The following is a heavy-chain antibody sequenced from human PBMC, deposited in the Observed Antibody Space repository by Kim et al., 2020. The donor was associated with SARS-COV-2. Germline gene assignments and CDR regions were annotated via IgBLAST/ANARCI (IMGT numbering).Heavy chain of an antibody. D-gene: IGHD6-13*01. Sequence: GGSLRLSCAASGFTFSSYAMSWVRQAPGKGLEWVSAISGSGGSTYYADSVKGRFTISRDNSKNTLYLQMNSLRAEDTAVYYCAKDLFRAHIAAAGRGPFRDQSLFDYWGQGTLVTVSS. CDR3: AKDLFRAHIAAAGRGPFRDQSLFDY. V-gene: IGHV3-23*01. J-gene: IGHJ4*02. CDR1: GFTFSSYA. CDR2: ISGSGGST.